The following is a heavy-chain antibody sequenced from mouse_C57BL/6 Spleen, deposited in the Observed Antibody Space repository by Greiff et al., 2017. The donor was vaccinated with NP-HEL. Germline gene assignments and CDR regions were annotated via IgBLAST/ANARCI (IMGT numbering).Heavy chain of an antibody. CDR3: ARERGYFDV. V-gene: IGHV3-6*01. CDR1: GYSITSGYY. CDR2: ISYDGSN. J-gene: IGHJ1*03. Sequence: DVQLQESGPGLVKPSQSLSLTCSVTGYSITSGYYWNWIRQFPGNKLEWMGYISYDGSNNYNPSLKNRISITRDTSKNQFFLKLNSVTTEDTATYYCARERGYFDVWGTGTTVTVSS.